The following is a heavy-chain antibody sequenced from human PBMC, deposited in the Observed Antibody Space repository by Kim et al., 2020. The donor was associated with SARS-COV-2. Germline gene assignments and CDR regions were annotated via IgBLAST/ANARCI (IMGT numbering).Heavy chain of an antibody. J-gene: IGHJ4*02. D-gene: IGHD3-10*01. CDR1: GFTFSNAW. CDR3: TTDLSNVLLWFGELVTRTTQNY. V-gene: IGHV3-15*01. CDR2: IKSKTDGGTT. Sequence: GGSLRLSCAASGFTFSNAWMSWVRQAPGKGLEWVGRIKSKTDGGTTDYAAPVKGRFTISRDDSKNTLYLQMNSLKTEDTAVYYCTTDLSNVLLWFGELVTRTTQNYWGQGTLVTVSS.